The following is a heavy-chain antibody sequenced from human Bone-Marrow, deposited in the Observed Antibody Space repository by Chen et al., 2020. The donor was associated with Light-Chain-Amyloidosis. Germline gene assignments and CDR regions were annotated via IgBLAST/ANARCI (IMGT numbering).Heavy chain of an antibody. D-gene: IGHD2-15*01. CDR2: ISTTGTTI. CDR1: GFSFRNYE. CDR3: ARDRWVARHFPGAVDI. V-gene: IGHV3-48*03. Sequence: EVQLVELGAGLVQTGGSLRLYRVAAGFSFRNYEMNLVRQAPGQGLEWVSYISTTGTTIYYADFARGRFTISRDNAKNSLYLQMNSLRAEDTAVYYCARDRWVARHFPGAVDIWGQGTVVTVSS. J-gene: IGHJ3*02.